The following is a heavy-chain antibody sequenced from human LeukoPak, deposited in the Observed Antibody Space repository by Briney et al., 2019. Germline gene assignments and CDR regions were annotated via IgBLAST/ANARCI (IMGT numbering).Heavy chain of an antibody. CDR1: GFTFSSYS. J-gene: IGHJ5*02. D-gene: IGHD3-10*02. CDR3: AREFGNVGDSPIWFDP. CDR2: ISSSSSYI. Sequence: PGGSLRLSCAASGFTFSSYSMNWVRQAPGKGLEWVSSISSSSSYIYYADSVKGRFTISRDNAKNSLYLQMNSLRDEDTAVYYCAREFGNVGDSPIWFDPWGQGTLVTVSS. V-gene: IGHV3-21*01.